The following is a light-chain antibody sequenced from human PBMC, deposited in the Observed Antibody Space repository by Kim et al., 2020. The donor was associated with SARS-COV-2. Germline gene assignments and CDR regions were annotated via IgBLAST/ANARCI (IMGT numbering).Light chain of an antibody. CDR1: QSVSSN. CDR3: QQYNTWPPT. V-gene: IGKV3-15*01. Sequence: EIVMTQSPATLSVSPGERATLSCRASQSVSSNLAWYQQKPGQAPRLLIYGASTRATGIPARFSGSGSGTEFTLTISSLQSEDFAVYYCQQYNTWPPTFGQGTKVDMK. J-gene: IGKJ1*01. CDR2: GAS.